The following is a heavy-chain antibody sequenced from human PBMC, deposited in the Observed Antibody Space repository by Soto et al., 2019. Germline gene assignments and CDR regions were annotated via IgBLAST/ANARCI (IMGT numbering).Heavy chain of an antibody. J-gene: IGHJ4*02. Sequence: GGSLRLSCAASGFTFSSYAMSWVRQAPGKGLEWVSAISGSGGSTYYADSVKGRFTISRGNSKNTLYLQMNSLRAEDTAVYYCAKGSLLLWFGQEREKYYFDYWGQGTLVTVSS. V-gene: IGHV3-23*01. CDR3: AKGSLLLWFGQEREKYYFDY. CDR1: GFTFSSYA. D-gene: IGHD3-10*01. CDR2: ISGSGGST.